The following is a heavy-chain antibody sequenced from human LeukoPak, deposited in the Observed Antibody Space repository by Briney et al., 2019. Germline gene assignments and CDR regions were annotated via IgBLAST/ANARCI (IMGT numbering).Heavy chain of an antibody. CDR1: GFTFSSYG. Sequence: GGSLRLSCAASGFTFSSYGMHWVRQAPGKGLEWVANIKQDGSEKYYVDSVKGRFTISRDNAKNSLYLQMNSLRAEDTAVYYCARYSGYDDEGEYFDYWGQGTLVTVSS. J-gene: IGHJ4*02. CDR2: IKQDGSEK. V-gene: IGHV3-7*01. D-gene: IGHD5-12*01. CDR3: ARYSGYDDEGEYFDY.